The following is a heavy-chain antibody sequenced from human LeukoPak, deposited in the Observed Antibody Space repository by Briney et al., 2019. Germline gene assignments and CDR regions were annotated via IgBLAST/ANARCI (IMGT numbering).Heavy chain of an antibody. J-gene: IGHJ6*03. CDR3: TRGSIAYYYMDV. D-gene: IGHD3-22*01. Sequence: ASVKVSCKASGYTFTSYYMHWVRQAPGQGLEWMGWISGYNGNTNYAQKLQGRVTMTTDTSTSTAYMELRSLKSDDTAVYYCTRGSIAYYYMDVWGKGTTVTISS. V-gene: IGHV1-18*04. CDR2: ISGYNGNT. CDR1: GYTFTSYY.